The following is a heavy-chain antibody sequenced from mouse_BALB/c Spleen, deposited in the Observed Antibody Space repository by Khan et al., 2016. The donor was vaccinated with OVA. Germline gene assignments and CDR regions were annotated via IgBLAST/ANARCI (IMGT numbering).Heavy chain of an antibody. V-gene: IGHV9-3-1*01. CDR2: INTYTGEP. CDR1: GYTFTNYG. J-gene: IGHJ1*01. Sequence: QIQLVQSGPELKKPGETVKISCKASGYTFTNYGMNWVKQAPGKGLKWMGWINTYTGEPTYADDFKGRFAFSLETSASTAYLQINNLKNEDPATYFCARNVNYWYFDVWGAGTTVTVSS. CDR3: ARNVNYWYFDV.